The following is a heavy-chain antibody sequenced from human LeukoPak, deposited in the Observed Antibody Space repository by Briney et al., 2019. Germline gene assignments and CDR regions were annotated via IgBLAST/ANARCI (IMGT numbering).Heavy chain of an antibody. V-gene: IGHV3-30*03. CDR1: GFTFSSFW. CDR3: ARMGPHYYGSGSPLGP. Sequence: GGSLRLSCAATGFTFSSFWMSWVRQAPGKGLEWVAAISYDGSNKYYADSVKGRFTISSDNSKNTLYLQMNSLRAEDTAVYYCARMGPHYYGSGSPLGPWGQGTLVTVSS. CDR2: ISYDGSNK. D-gene: IGHD3-10*01. J-gene: IGHJ5*02.